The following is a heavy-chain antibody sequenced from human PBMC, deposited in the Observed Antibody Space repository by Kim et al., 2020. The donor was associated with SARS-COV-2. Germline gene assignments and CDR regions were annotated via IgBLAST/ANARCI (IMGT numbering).Heavy chain of an antibody. CDR3: ATSMVQGAIYGMDV. CDR1: GFTFSSYA. D-gene: IGHD3-10*01. V-gene: IGHV3-30*04. Sequence: GGSLRLSCAASGFTFSSYAMHWVRQAPGKGLEWVAVISYDGSNKYYVDSVKGRFTISRDNSKNTLYLQMNSLRAEDTAVYYCATSMVQGAIYGMDVWGQGTTVTVSS. J-gene: IGHJ6*02. CDR2: ISYDGSNK.